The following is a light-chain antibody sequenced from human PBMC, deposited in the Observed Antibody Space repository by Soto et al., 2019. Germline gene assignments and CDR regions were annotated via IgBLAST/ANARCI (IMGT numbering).Light chain of an antibody. J-gene: IGKJ4*01. CDR3: QQRLT. Sequence: EIVLTQSPATLSLSPGERATLSCRASQSVSSSLAWYQQKPGQAPRLLIYDASNRATGIPARFSGSGSGTDFTLTISSLEPEDFAVYYCQQRLTFGGGTKVEI. CDR2: DAS. CDR1: QSVSSS. V-gene: IGKV3-11*01.